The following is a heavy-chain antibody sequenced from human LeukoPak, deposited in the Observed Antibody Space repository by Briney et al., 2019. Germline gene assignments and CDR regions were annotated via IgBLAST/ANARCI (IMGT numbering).Heavy chain of an antibody. J-gene: IGHJ3*02. CDR1: GFTFSDYY. V-gene: IGHV3-33*06. D-gene: IGHD3-9*01. CDR3: AKDLSGYYSFDI. Sequence: TGGSLRLSCAASGFTFSDYYMSWIRQAPGEGLEWVAVLWYDGSHQSYADSVRGRFTISRDNSQNTLYLQMDNLRAEDTALYYCAKDLSGYYSFDIRGQGTMVTVSS. CDR2: LWYDGSHQ.